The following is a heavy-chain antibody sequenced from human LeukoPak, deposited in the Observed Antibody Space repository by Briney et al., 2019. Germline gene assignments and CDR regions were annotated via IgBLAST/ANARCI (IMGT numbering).Heavy chain of an antibody. CDR2: INWNGGST. V-gene: IGHV3-20*04. CDR3: AKDLTTAAGTSYMDV. J-gene: IGHJ6*03. D-gene: IGHD6-13*01. Sequence: GGSLRLSCAASGFIFDVYGMSWVRQPPGKGLEWVSRINWNGGSTGYADSVKGRFTISRDNAKNSLYLQMSSLRVEDTALYYCAKDLTTAAGTSYMDVWGKGTTVTVSS. CDR1: GFIFDVYG.